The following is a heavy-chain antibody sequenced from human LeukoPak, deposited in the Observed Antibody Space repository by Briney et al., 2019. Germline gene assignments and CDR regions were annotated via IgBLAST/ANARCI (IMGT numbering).Heavy chain of an antibody. CDR3: ARPGYSSSWWENWFDP. Sequence: ASVKVSCKASGYTFTSYGISWVRQAPGQGLEWMGWISAYNGNTNYAQKLQGRVTMTTDTSTSTAYMELSSLRSEDTAVYYCARPGYSSSWWENWFDPWGQGTLVTVSS. CDR2: ISAYNGNT. V-gene: IGHV1-18*01. J-gene: IGHJ5*02. CDR1: GYTFTSYG. D-gene: IGHD6-13*01.